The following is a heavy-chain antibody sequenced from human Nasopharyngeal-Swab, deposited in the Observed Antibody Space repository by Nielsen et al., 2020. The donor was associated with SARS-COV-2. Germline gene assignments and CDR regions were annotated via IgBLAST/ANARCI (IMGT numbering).Heavy chain of an antibody. CDR1: GFTLSSYT. CDR2: ISYDGNYK. CDR3: AKDYDIGY. D-gene: IGHD3-9*01. J-gene: IGHJ4*02. Sequence: GSLRLSCAASGFTLSSYTMHWVRQAPGMGLEWVASISYDGNYKSYADSVKDRFTISRDDSENTLYLQMNSLRTEDTAVYYCAKDYDIGYWGQGTLVTVSS. V-gene: IGHV3-30-3*01.